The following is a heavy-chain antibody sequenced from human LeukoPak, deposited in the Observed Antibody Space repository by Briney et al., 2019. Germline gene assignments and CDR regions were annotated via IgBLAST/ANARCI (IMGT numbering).Heavy chain of an antibody. V-gene: IGHV4-39*01. CDR3: ARGPVGSRAFDI. D-gene: IGHD1-26*01. CDR2: IYYSGST. CDR1: GGSISSSSYY. J-gene: IGHJ3*02. Sequence: SETLSLTCTVSGGSISSSSYYWGWIRQPPGKGLEWIGSIYYSGSTYYNPSLKSRVTISVDTSKNQFSLKLSSVTAADTAVYYCARGPVGSRAFDIWGQGTMVTVSS.